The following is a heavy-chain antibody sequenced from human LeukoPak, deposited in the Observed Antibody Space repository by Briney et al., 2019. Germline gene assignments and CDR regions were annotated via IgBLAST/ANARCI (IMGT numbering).Heavy chain of an antibody. V-gene: IGHV3-30-3*01. CDR2: ISYDGSNK. Sequence: PGGTLSLSCAASGFTFSSYAMLWVSQAPGKGRVGGAVISYDGSNKYYADSVKVRFTISRDNSKYTLYLQMNSLRAEDTAVYYCARDPHPNFGELLTPTYFDYWGQGTLVTVSS. J-gene: IGHJ4*02. CDR3: ARDPHPNFGELLTPTYFDY. D-gene: IGHD3-10*01. CDR1: GFTFSSYA.